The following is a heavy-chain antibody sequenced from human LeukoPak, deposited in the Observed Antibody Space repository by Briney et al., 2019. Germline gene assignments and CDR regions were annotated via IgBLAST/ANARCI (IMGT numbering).Heavy chain of an antibody. CDR1: GFIFSSYS. V-gene: IGHV3-20*04. D-gene: IGHD2-15*01. J-gene: IGHJ4*02. CDR3: AREGVGYCSGGSCSGASY. CDR2: INWNGGST. Sequence: GGSLRLSCAASGFIFSSYSMNWVRQAPGKGLEWVSGINWNGGSTGYADSVKGRFTISRDNAKNSLYLQMNSLRAEDTALYYCAREGVGYCSGGSCSGASYWGQGTLVTVSS.